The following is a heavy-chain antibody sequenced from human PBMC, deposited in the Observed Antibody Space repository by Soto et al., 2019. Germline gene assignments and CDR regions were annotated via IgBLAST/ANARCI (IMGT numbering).Heavy chain of an antibody. CDR3: ARDSANGWFDY. CDR2: ISSSSSYI. D-gene: IGHD6-19*01. V-gene: IGHV3-21*01. J-gene: IGHJ4*02. CDR1: GFTFSSYS. Sequence: PGGSLRLSCAASGFTFSSYSMNWVRQAPGKGLEWVTSISSSSSYIYYADTEKGRITISRDNAKNSLYLQMNSLRAEDTAVYYCARDSANGWFDYWGQGTLVTVSS.